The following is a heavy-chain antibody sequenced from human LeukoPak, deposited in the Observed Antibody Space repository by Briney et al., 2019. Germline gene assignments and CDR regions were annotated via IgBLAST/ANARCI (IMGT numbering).Heavy chain of an antibody. CDR2: INPNSGGT. D-gene: IGHD6-19*01. CDR1: GYTFTGYY. CDR3: ARAEVSGWLYYFDY. J-gene: IGHJ4*02. V-gene: IGHV1-2*06. Sequence: ASVKVSCKASGYTFTGYYMHWVRQAPGQGLEWMGRINPNSGGTNYAQKFQGRVTMTRDTSISTAYMELSRLRSDDTAVYYSARAEVSGWLYYFDYWGQGTLVTVSS.